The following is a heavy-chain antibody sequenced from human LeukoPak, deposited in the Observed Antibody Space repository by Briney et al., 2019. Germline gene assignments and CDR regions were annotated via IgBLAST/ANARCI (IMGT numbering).Heavy chain of an antibody. V-gene: IGHV1-2*02. J-gene: IGHJ4*02. Sequence: ASVKVSCKASGYTFTGYYLHWLRQAPGHGLEWMGWINPNSGGTNYAQKFQGRVTMTRDTSISTAYMELSRLRSDDTAVYYCAREGEVDTMIVGYYFDYWGQGTLVTVSS. D-gene: IGHD3-22*01. CDR1: GYTFTGYY. CDR3: AREGEVDTMIVGYYFDY. CDR2: INPNSGGT.